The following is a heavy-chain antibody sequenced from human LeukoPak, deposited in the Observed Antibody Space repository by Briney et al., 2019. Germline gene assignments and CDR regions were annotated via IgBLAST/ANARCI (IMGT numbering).Heavy chain of an antibody. CDR3: AKAHERYSSSWYVETFDY. Sequence: SGGSLRLSCAASGFTFSSYAMSWVRQAPGKGLEWVSAISGSGGSTYYAGSVKGRFTISRDNSKNTLYLQMNSLRAEDTAVYYCAKAHERYSSSWYVETFDYWGQGTLVTVSS. V-gene: IGHV3-23*01. D-gene: IGHD6-13*01. J-gene: IGHJ4*02. CDR1: GFTFSSYA. CDR2: ISGSGGST.